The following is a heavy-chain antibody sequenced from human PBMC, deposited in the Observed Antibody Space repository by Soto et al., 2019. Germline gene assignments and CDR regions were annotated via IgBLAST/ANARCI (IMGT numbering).Heavy chain of an antibody. CDR1: GDSITRSNFY. D-gene: IGHD3-22*01. V-gene: IGHV4-39*02. Sequence: ENLSLTCTVSGDSITRSNFYWGWIRQPPGKGLEWLGSIFYSGSTFYNPALKSRVTFSVDTSKNHFSLKLSSVTAADTAVYYCARHKTTMLTVVSAFDPWGQGTRVTVSS. J-gene: IGHJ5*02. CDR2: IFYSGST. CDR3: ARHKTTMLTVVSAFDP.